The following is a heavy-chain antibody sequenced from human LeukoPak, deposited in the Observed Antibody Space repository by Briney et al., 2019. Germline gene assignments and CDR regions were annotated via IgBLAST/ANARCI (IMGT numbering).Heavy chain of an antibody. D-gene: IGHD3-9*01. CDR3: ARLTYDILTGYGYFDY. CDR1: GYSFTSYW. V-gene: IGHV5-51*01. CDR2: IYPGDSDT. Sequence: GESLKISCKGSGYSFTSYWIGWVRQMPGKGLEWMGIIYPGDSDTRYSPSFQGQVTISADKSIGTAYLQWSSLKASDTAMYYCARLTYDILTGYGYFDYWGQGTLVTVSS. J-gene: IGHJ4*02.